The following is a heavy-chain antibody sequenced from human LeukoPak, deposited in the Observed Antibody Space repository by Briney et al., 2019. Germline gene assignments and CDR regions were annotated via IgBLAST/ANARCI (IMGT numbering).Heavy chain of an antibody. CDR1: GGSISSGSYY. Sequence: SQILSLTCTVTGGSISSGSYYWSWIRQPAGKGLEWIGRIYTSGSTNYNPSLKSRVTISVDTSKNQFSLKLSSVTAADTAVYYCASSPRDYYDSSGYYNPLYYWGQGTLVTVSS. D-gene: IGHD3-22*01. V-gene: IGHV4-61*02. CDR2: IYTSGST. CDR3: ASSPRDYYDSSGYYNPLYY. J-gene: IGHJ4*02.